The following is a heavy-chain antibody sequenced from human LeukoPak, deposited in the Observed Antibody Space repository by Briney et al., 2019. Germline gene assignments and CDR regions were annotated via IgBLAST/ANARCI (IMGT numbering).Heavy chain of an antibody. J-gene: IGHJ4*02. CDR1: GFTFSSYA. CDR3: ARDPSYSSSWHDY. D-gene: IGHD6-13*01. V-gene: IGHV3-23*01. CDR2: ISGSGGST. Sequence: PGGSLRLSCAASGFTFSSYAMSWVRQAPGKGLEWVSAISGSGGSTYYADSVKGRFTISRDNSKNTLYLQMNSLRAEDTAVYYCARDPSYSSSWHDYWGQGTLVTVSS.